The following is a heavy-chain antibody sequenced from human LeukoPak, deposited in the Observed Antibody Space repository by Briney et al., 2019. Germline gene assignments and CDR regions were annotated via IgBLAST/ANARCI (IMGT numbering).Heavy chain of an antibody. J-gene: IGHJ4*02. CDR2: FYYSGNT. V-gene: IGHV4-59*08. CDR1: GDSISSYY. Sequence: SETLSLTCIVSGDSISSYYWSWIRQSPGRGLECIGYFYYSGNTDYNPSLKSRVTMSVDMSKSQFSLKLSSVTAADTAVYYCAGSKYNYGYGTSAYWGQGTLVTVSS. D-gene: IGHD5-18*01. CDR3: AGSKYNYGYGTSAY.